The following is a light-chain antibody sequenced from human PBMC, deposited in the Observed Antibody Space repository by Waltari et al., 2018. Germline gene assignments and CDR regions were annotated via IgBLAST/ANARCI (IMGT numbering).Light chain of an antibody. V-gene: IGKV1-5*03. Sequence: DIQMTQSPSTLSASVGDRVTITCRASQGITNWLAWYQQKPGKAPKLLIYRASNLESGVPSRFSGSVSGTEFTLTISSLQPDDFATYYCQQYDNYWTFGQGTKVEIK. CDR1: QGITNW. CDR3: QQYDNYWT. CDR2: RAS. J-gene: IGKJ1*01.